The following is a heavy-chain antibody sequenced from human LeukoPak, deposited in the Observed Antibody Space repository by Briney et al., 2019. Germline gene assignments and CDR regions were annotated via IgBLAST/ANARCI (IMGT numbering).Heavy chain of an antibody. CDR1: GFTVSSNY. Sequence: PGGSLRLSCAASGFTVSSNYMSWVRQAPGKGLEWVSVIYSGGSTYYADSVKGRFTISRDNSKNTLYLQMNSLRAEDTAVYYCARDMGSSGYYPYFDYWGQGTLVTVSS. CDR3: ARDMGSSGYYPYFDY. CDR2: IYSGGST. J-gene: IGHJ4*02. V-gene: IGHV3-53*01. D-gene: IGHD3-22*01.